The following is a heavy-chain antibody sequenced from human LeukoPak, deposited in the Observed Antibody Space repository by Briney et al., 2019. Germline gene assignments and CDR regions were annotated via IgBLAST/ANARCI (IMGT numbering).Heavy chain of an antibody. CDR2: ISGDGYST. CDR3: VKAQGYCSGGTCYFDY. Sequence: PGASLRLSCSASGFTFRTYVMYWVRQAPGRGLEYVSAISGDGYSTYAASVKGRFTISRDNSKNTLYLQMSSLRAEDTAVYYCVKAQGYCSGGTCYFDYWGQGTLVTVSS. V-gene: IGHV3-64D*06. D-gene: IGHD2-15*01. J-gene: IGHJ4*02. CDR1: GFTFRTYV.